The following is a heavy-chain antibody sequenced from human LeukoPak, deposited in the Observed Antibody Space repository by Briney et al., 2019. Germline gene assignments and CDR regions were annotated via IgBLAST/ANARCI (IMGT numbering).Heavy chain of an antibody. D-gene: IGHD1-1*01. V-gene: IGHV1-69*04. J-gene: IGHJ5*02. CDR1: GGTFSSHA. CDR3: ARIATSRFVSTTWFDP. Sequence: SVKVSCKASGGTFSSHAISWVRQAPGQGLEWMGRIIPILGIANYAQKFQGRVTITADKSTSTAYMELSSLRSEDTAVYYCARIATSRFVSTTWFDPWGQGTLVTVSS. CDR2: IIPILGIA.